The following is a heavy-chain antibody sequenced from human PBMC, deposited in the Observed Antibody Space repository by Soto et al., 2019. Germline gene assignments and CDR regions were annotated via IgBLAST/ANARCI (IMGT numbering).Heavy chain of an antibody. J-gene: IGHJ4*02. Sequence: ASVKVSCKASGYTFTSYAISWVRQAPGQGLEWMGWISAYNGNTNYAQKLQGRVTMTTDTSTSTAYMELRSLRSDDTAVYYCAGGWIGEFVYYFDYWGQGTLDTVSS. CDR3: AGGWIGEFVYYFDY. CDR1: GYTFTSYA. D-gene: IGHD3-10*01. CDR2: ISAYNGNT. V-gene: IGHV1-18*01.